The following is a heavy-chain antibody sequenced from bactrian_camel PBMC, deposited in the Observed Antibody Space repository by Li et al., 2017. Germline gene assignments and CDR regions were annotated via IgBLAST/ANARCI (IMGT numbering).Heavy chain of an antibody. Sequence: HVQLVESGGGSVKAGGSLRISCAYSEYSSSYCLAWFRQAEGKEREGVALIDQDYTKVYADSVKGRFTISKDSAKNILHLQMNSLRIEDTAMYYCAATPFVCPTSVRGVASTFGYWGQGTQVTVS. D-gene: IGHD2*01. V-gene: IGHV3S55*01. CDR3: AATPFVCPTSVRGVASTFGY. CDR2: IDQDYTK. J-gene: IGHJ6*01. CDR1: EYSSSYC.